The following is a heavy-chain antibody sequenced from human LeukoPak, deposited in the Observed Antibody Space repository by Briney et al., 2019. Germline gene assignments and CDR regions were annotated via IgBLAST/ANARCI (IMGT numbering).Heavy chain of an antibody. CDR3: ARESYYYDSSAVDY. CDR2: ITSDGGSI. Sequence: GGSLRLSCSASRFTFSNFNMHWVRQAPGKGLQFVSGITSDGGSIDYADSVRGRFTISRDNSKNTLYLQMNSLRAEDTAVYYCARESYYYDSSAVDYWGQGTLVTVSS. J-gene: IGHJ4*02. V-gene: IGHV3-64*04. CDR1: RFTFSNFN. D-gene: IGHD3-22*01.